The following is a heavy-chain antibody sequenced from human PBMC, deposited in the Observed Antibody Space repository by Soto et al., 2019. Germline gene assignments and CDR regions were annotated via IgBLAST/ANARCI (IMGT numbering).Heavy chain of an antibody. CDR3: ARGPGDYYYGSGRSYYYYGMDV. D-gene: IGHD3-10*01. CDR2: IIPIFGTA. CDR1: GGTFSSYA. Sequence: SVKVSCKSSGGTFSSYAISWVRQAPGQGLEWMGGIIPIFGTANYAQKFQGRVTITADESTSTAYMELSSLRSEDTAVYYCARGPGDYYYGSGRSYYYYGMDVWGQGTTVTVSS. J-gene: IGHJ6*02. V-gene: IGHV1-69*13.